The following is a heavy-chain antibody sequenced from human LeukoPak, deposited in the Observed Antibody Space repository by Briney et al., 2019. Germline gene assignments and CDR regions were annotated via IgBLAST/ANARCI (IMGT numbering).Heavy chain of an antibody. Sequence: PGGSLRLSCAASGFTFRNAWMHWVRQAPGKGLVWVSRINSDGSSTNYADSVKGRFTISRDNARNTLYLQMNSLRAEDTAMYYCARAVYYSNYLGYWGQGTLVTVSS. CDR2: INSDGSST. CDR1: GFTFRNAW. J-gene: IGHJ4*01. CDR3: ARAVYYSNYLGY. D-gene: IGHD3-10*01. V-gene: IGHV3-74*01.